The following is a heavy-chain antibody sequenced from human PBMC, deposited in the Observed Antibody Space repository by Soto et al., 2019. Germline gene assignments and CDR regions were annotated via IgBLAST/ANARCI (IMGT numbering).Heavy chain of an antibody. CDR2: ISYAGSNK. J-gene: IGHJ6*02. D-gene: IGHD2-15*01. V-gene: IGHV3-30-3*01. CDR1: GFIFSSYA. CDR3: ARTGLLHGMDV. Sequence: QVQLVESGGGVVQPGRSLRLSCAASGFIFSSYAMHWVRQAPGKGLEWVAVISYAGSNKYYADSVKGRFTISRDNSKNPLYLQMNSLRAEDTAVYYCARTGLLHGMDVWGQGTTVTVSS.